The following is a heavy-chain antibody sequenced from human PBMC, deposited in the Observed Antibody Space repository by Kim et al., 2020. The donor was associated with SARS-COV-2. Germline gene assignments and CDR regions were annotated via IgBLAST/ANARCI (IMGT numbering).Heavy chain of an antibody. D-gene: IGHD6-13*01. CDR2: IYYSGST. J-gene: IGHJ5*02. CDR1: GGSISSSSYY. V-gene: IGHV4-39*01. CDR3: ARGIAAAGEEKRYFDP. Sequence: SETLSLTCTVSGGSISSSSYYWGWIRQPPGKGLEWIGSIYYSGSTYYNPSLKSRVTISVDTSKNQFSLKLSSVTAADTAVYYCARGIAAAGEEKRYFDPWGQGTLVTVSS.